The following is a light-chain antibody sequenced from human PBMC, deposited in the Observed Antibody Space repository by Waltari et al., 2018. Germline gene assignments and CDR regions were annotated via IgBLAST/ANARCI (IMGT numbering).Light chain of an antibody. J-gene: IGLJ2*01. V-gene: IGLV3-19*01. CDR2: GKN. CDR3: SSRDDGPNHVL. Sequence: SSELTQDPTVSVALGQTVRITCQGDSLTTYYASWYQQRPGQAPVLVIYGKNNRPSGIPDRFSGSSSGNTASLTITGAQAEDEADYYCSSRDDGPNHVLFGGGTKLTVL. CDR1: SLTTYY.